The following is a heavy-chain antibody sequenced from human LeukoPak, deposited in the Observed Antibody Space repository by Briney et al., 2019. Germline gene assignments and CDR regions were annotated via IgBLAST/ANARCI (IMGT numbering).Heavy chain of an antibody. V-gene: IGHV3-21*01. CDR1: GFTFNSYS. D-gene: IGHD3-16*01. Sequence: GGSLRLSCAASGFTFNSYSMNWVRQAPGKGLEWVSSISGSNSYIYYADSVKGRFTISRDNAKNSLYLQMNSLRAEDTAVYYCARGGDLDYYYYYMDVWGKGTTVTISS. J-gene: IGHJ6*03. CDR3: ARGGDLDYYYYYMDV. CDR2: ISGSNSYI.